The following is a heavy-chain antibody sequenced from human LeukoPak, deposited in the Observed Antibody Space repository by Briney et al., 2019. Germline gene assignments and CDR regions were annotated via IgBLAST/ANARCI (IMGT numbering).Heavy chain of an antibody. D-gene: IGHD3-10*01. Sequence: GGSLRLSCAASGFTFSNYWMSWVRQAPGKGLEWVANIKEDGSEKYYVDSVKGRFTISRDNAKNSLYLQMDSLRAEDTAVYYCARTIRGYWGQGTLVTVSS. CDR3: ARTIRGY. CDR2: IKEDGSEK. J-gene: IGHJ4*02. V-gene: IGHV3-7*02. CDR1: GFTFSNYW.